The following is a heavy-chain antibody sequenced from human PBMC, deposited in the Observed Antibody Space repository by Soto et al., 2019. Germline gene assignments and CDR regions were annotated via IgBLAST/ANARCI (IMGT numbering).Heavy chain of an antibody. V-gene: IGHV4-34*01. CDR2: INHSGST. Sequence: PSETLSLNCAVYGWSFSGYYWSWIRQPPGKGLEWIGEINHSGSTNYNPSLKSRVTISVDTSKNQFSLKLSSVTAADTAVYYCARAGYCSSTSCSYNWFDPWGQGTLVTVSS. D-gene: IGHD2-2*03. J-gene: IGHJ5*02. CDR1: GWSFSGYY. CDR3: ARAGYCSSTSCSYNWFDP.